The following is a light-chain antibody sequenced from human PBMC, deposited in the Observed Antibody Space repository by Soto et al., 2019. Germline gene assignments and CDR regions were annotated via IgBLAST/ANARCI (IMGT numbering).Light chain of an antibody. CDR2: DAS. J-gene: IGKJ3*01. Sequence: DIQMTQSPSTLSASVGDRVTITCRASQSISSWLAWYQQKPGKAPKLLIYDASSLESGVPSRFSGSGSGTEFTLTISSLQPDDFATYYCQHQDTFGPGTKVDIK. CDR1: QSISSW. V-gene: IGKV1-5*01. CDR3: QHQDT.